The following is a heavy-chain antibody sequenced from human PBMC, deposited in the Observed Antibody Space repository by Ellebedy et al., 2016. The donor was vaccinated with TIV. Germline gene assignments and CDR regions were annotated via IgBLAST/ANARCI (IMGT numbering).Heavy chain of an antibody. D-gene: IGHD3-9*01. CDR3: AKLGFDILTGSGGMDV. CDR1: GLTVSSNY. Sequence: GESLKISCAASGLTVSSNYMSWVRRSPGKGLDWVSLISGSGEYTYYADSVKGRLTISRDNSMDTLYLQMNSLGVGDTVVYYCAKLGFDILTGSGGMDVWGQGTTVTVSS. J-gene: IGHJ6*02. CDR2: ISGSGEYT. V-gene: IGHV3-23*01.